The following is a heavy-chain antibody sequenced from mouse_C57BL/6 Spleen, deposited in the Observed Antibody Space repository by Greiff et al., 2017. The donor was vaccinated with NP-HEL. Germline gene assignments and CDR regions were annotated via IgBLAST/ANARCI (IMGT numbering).Heavy chain of an antibody. Sequence: QVQLKESGAELARPGASVKMSCKASGYTFTSYTMHWVKQRPGQGLEWIGYINPSSGYTKYNQKFKDKATLTADKSSSTAYMQLSSLTSEDSAVYYCATIYDYDGNYFDYWGQGTTLTVSS. CDR2: INPSSGYT. J-gene: IGHJ2*01. V-gene: IGHV1-4*01. CDR3: ATIYDYDGNYFDY. D-gene: IGHD2-4*01. CDR1: GYTFTSYT.